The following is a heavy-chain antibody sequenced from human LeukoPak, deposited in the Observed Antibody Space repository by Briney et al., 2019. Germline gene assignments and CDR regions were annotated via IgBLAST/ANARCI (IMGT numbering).Heavy chain of an antibody. CDR2: IYYSGST. Sequence: SETLSLTCTVSGDSISSRSYYWGWIRQPPGKGLEWIGSIYYSGSTYYNPSLKSRVTISVNTSKNQFSLKLSSVTAADTAVYYCARVSWFPGTSYYYMDVWGKGTTVTVSS. CDR1: GDSISSRSYY. V-gene: IGHV4-39*07. D-gene: IGHD1-1*01. J-gene: IGHJ6*03. CDR3: ARVSWFPGTSYYYMDV.